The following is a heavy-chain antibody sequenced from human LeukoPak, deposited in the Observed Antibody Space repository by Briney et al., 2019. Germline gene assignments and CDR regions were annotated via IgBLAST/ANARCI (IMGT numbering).Heavy chain of an antibody. CDR2: ISSSSYI. Sequence: GGSLRLSCAASGFTFSSYSMNWVRQAPGKGLEWVSSISSSSYIYYADSVKGRFTISRDNAKNSLYLQMNSLRAEDTAVYYCARDLSRGVVVTATFDYWGQGTLVTVSS. CDR3: ARDLSRGVVVTATFDY. D-gene: IGHD2-21*02. J-gene: IGHJ4*02. V-gene: IGHV3-21*01. CDR1: GFTFSSYS.